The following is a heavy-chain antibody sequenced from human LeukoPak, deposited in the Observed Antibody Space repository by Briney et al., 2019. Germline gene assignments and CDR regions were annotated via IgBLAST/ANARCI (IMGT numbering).Heavy chain of an antibody. CDR3: ATRFLEWLSMAHYYYGMDV. D-gene: IGHD3-3*01. CDR1: GFTVSSNY. J-gene: IGHJ6*02. Sequence: PGGSLRLSCAASGFTVSSNYMSWVRQAPGKGLEWVSVIYSGGSTYYADSVKGRFTVSRDNSKNTLYLQMNSLRAEDTAVYYCATRFLEWLSMAHYYYGMDVWGQGTTVTVSS. V-gene: IGHV3-66*01. CDR2: IYSGGST.